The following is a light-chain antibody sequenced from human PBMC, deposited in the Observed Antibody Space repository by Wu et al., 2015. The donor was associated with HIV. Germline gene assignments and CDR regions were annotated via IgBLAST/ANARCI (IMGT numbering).Light chain of an antibody. V-gene: IGKV1-13*02. Sequence: AIQLTQSPSSLSASVRDRVTITCRASQDIGSSLAWYQQRPGTAPKFLIFTASTLQSGVPSRFSGTGSGTDFSLTISSLQPEDFATYYCQQFNSYPLTFGGGTKVDIK. CDR3: QQFNSYPLT. CDR1: QDIGSS. CDR2: TAS. J-gene: IGKJ4*01.